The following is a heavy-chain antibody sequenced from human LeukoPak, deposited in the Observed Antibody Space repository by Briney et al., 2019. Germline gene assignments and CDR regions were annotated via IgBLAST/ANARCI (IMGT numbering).Heavy chain of an antibody. D-gene: IGHD3-10*01. CDR1: GYTFTSYG. V-gene: IGHV1-18*01. Sequence: ASVKVSCKASGYTFTSYGISWVRQAPGQGLEWMGWISAYNGNTNYAQKLQGRVTMTTDTSTSTAYMELRSLRSDDTAVYYCARGAVLWFGELLSWFDPWGQGTLVTVSS. CDR3: ARGAVLWFGELLSWFDP. J-gene: IGHJ5*02. CDR2: ISAYNGNT.